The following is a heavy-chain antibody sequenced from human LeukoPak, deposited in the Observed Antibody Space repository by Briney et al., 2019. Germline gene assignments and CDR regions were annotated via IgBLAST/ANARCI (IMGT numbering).Heavy chain of an antibody. CDR2: IYYSGST. CDR1: GGSISSSSYY. Sequence: SETLSLTCTVSGGSISSSSYYWGWIRQPPGKGLEWIGSIYYSGSTYYNPSLKSRVTISVDTSKNQFSLKLSSVTAADTAVYYCARGEGYYGSGSTNWFDPWGQGTLVTVSS. J-gene: IGHJ5*02. V-gene: IGHV4-39*07. CDR3: ARGEGYYGSGSTNWFDP. D-gene: IGHD3-10*01.